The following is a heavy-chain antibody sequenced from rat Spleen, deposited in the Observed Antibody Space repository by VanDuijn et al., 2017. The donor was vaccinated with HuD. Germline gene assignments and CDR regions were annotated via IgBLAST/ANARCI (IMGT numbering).Heavy chain of an antibody. CDR2: IWGDGST. J-gene: IGHJ3*01. Sequence: QVQLKESGPGLVQPSQTLSLTCIVSGFSLTSYDVHWVRQPPGKGLEWMGGIWGDGSTDYNSALKSRLSISRDTSKSQVFLKMNSLQTEDTAIYFCTMGFAYWGQGTLVTVSS. CDR1: GFSLTSYD. CDR3: TMGFAY. D-gene: IGHD1-12*02. V-gene: IGHV2-1*01.